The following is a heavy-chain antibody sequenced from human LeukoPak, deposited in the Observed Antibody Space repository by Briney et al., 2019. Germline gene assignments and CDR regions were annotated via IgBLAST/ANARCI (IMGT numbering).Heavy chain of an antibody. CDR1: GFTFSSYW. CDR3: AREGRVSGYDFDS. Sequence: GGSLRLSCAASGFTFSSYWMHSVRQDPGKGLVWVSRINSDGSSITYADSVKGRFTISRDNAKNTLYLQMNSLGVEDTAVYYCAREGRVSGYDFDSWGQGTLVTVSS. CDR2: INSDGSSI. J-gene: IGHJ4*02. D-gene: IGHD5-12*01. V-gene: IGHV3-74*03.